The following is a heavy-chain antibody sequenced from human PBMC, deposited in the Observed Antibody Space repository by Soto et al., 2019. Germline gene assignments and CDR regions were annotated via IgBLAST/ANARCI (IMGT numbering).Heavy chain of an antibody. J-gene: IGHJ3*02. CDR2: VYYSGST. CDR1: GASINTGGYY. Sequence: PSETLSLTCNVSGASINTGGYYWSWIRQHPGKGLEWIGFVYYSGSTSYSPSLESRVSISVDPSKRQFYLELASVTAADSAVYYCAREPGYGLDALDIWGQGTTVTVSS. D-gene: IGHD5-12*01. V-gene: IGHV4-31*02. CDR3: AREPGYGLDALDI.